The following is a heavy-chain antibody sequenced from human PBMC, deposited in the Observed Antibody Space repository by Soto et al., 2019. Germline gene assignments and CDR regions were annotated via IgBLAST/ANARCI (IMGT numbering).Heavy chain of an antibody. CDR1: GFTFSNST. D-gene: IGHD3-16*02. J-gene: IGHJ4*02. Sequence: XASLILSCAASGFTFSNSTMTWVRQALGKGPEWVSSIGRTNNTHYADSVKGRFAISRDNSQNTLYLQMNSLTAEDTAVYFCAKVDAYSYRTDHWGQGTLVTSPQ. V-gene: IGHV3-23*01. CDR2: IGRTNNT. CDR3: AKVDAYSYRTDH.